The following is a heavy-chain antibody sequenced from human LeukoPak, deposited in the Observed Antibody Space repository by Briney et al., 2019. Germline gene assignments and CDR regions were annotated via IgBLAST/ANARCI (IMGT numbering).Heavy chain of an antibody. CDR1: GFTFSNAW. CDR3: ARGWVGATLNYFDY. J-gene: IGHJ4*02. D-gene: IGHD1-26*01. CDR2: ISSSSSYI. V-gene: IGHV3-21*01. Sequence: GGSLRLSCAASGFTFSNAWMSWVRQAPGKGLEWVSSISSSSSYIYYADSVKGRFTISRDNAKNSLYLQMNSLRAEDTAVYYCARGWVGATLNYFDYWGQGTLVTVSS.